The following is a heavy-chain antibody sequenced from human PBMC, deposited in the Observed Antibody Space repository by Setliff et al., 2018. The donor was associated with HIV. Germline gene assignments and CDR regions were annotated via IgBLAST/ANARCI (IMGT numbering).Heavy chain of an antibody. V-gene: IGHV4-34*01. CDR3: ARGNRTLRSNRGKYMDV. Sequence: SETLSLTCAVYGGSFTAYHWSWIRQPPGRGLEWIAEINHSGGTNHNPSLKSRITISVDTSKNQFSLMLTSVTAADTAVYWCARGNRTLRSNRGKYMDVWGRGTTVTVSS. D-gene: IGHD6-13*01. CDR2: INHSGGT. J-gene: IGHJ6*03. CDR1: GGSFTAYH.